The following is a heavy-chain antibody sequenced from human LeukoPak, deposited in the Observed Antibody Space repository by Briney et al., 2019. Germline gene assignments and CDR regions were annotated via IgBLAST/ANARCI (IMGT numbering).Heavy chain of an antibody. D-gene: IGHD3-10*01. CDR3: ARDLRVRGVIFAFDI. CDR1: GGTFSSYA. J-gene: IGHJ3*02. V-gene: IGHV1-69*13. Sequence: SVKVSCKASGGTFSSYAISWVRQAPGQGLEWMGGIIPIFGTANYAQKFQGGVTITADESTSTAYMELRSLRSDDTAVYYCARDLRVRGVIFAFDIWGQGTMVTVSS. CDR2: IIPIFGTA.